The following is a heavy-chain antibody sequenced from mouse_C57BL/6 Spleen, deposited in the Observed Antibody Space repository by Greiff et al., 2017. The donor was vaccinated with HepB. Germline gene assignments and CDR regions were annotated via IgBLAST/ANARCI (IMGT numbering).Heavy chain of an antibody. CDR1: GYTFTDYY. J-gene: IGHJ3*01. V-gene: IGHV1-26*01. D-gene: IGHD4-1*01. Sequence: EVQLQQSGPELVKPGASVKISCKASGYTFTDYYMNWVKQSHGKSLEWIGDINPNNGGTSYNQKFKGKATLTVDKSSSTAYMELRSLTSEDSAVYYCASNWEPFAYWGQGTLVTVSA. CDR3: ASNWEPFAY. CDR2: INPNNGGT.